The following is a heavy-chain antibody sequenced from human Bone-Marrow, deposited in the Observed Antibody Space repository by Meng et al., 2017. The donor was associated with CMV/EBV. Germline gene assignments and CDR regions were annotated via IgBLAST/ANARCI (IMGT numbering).Heavy chain of an antibody. D-gene: IGHD7-27*01. CDR3: ARILTGDHGGVEY. J-gene: IGHJ4*02. CDR2: IIPIFGTV. V-gene: IGHV1-69*05. CDR1: GGTFSSYA. Sequence: SVKVFCKASGGTFSSYAISWVRQAPGQGLEWMGGIIPIFGTVNYAQKFQGRVTITTDESTSTAYMELSSLRSEDTAVYYCARILTGDHGGVEYWGQGTLVTVSS.